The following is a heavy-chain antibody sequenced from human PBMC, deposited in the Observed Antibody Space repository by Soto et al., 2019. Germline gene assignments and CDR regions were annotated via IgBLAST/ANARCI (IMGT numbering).Heavy chain of an antibody. V-gene: IGHV3-23*03. Sequence: EVQLLESGGGLVQPGGSLRLSCAASGFTFSSYAMSWVRQAPGKGLEWVSVIYSGGSTYYADSVKGRFTISRDNSKNTLYFQMNSLRAEDTAVYYCARVGATLWYFDYWGQGTLVTVSS. J-gene: IGHJ4*02. CDR1: GFTFSSYA. D-gene: IGHD1-26*01. CDR3: ARVGATLWYFDY. CDR2: IYSGGST.